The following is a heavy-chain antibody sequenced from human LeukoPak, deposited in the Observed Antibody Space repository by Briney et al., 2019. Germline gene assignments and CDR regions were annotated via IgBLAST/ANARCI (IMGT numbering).Heavy chain of an antibody. D-gene: IGHD3-3*01. CDR1: GYTLTELS. CDR2: ISAYNGNT. Sequence: ASVKVSCKVSGYTLTELSMHWVRQAPGQGLEWMGWISAYNGNTNYAQKLQGRVTMTTDTSTSTAYMELRSLRSDDTAVYYCARDPYYDFWSGYSRTLDYWGQGTLVTVSS. J-gene: IGHJ4*02. V-gene: IGHV1-18*01. CDR3: ARDPYYDFWSGYSRTLDY.